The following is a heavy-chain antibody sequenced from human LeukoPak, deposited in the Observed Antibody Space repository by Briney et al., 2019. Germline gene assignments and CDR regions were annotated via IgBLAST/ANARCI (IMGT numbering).Heavy chain of an antibody. Sequence: SETLSLTCGVSGGSISNTNWWPWFRQPPGKGLEWIGYIYYSGSTNYNPSLKSRVTLSVDTSKNQFSLKLTSVTAADTAVYYCARGYYDTSGYYLAAYWGQGTLVTVSS. J-gene: IGHJ4*02. CDR1: GGSISNTNW. CDR3: ARGYYDTSGYYLAAY. CDR2: IYYSGST. D-gene: IGHD3-22*01. V-gene: IGHV4-4*02.